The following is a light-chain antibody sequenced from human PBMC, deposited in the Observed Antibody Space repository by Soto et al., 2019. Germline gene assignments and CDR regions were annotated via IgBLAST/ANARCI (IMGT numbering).Light chain of an antibody. V-gene: IGKV3-20*01. CDR2: GAS. Sequence: IVLTQSPVTLSLSPGERATLSCRASQSVTTQLAWYQQKPGQAPRLIIHGASSRATGVPDRITGSGSGTDFTLSISRLEPEDFAVYYCQQYGGSTRTFGQGTRWISN. CDR1: QSVTTQ. J-gene: IGKJ1*01. CDR3: QQYGGSTRT.